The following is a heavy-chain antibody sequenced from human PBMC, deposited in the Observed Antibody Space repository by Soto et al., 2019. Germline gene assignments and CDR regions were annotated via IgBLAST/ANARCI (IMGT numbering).Heavy chain of an antibody. D-gene: IGHD2-21*01. CDR3: AALYWSAVGHLSATCGSDH. V-gene: IGHV1-2*06. Sequence: QVQLVQSGAAVMKPGASVKVSCRASGYTFTAYYMHWVRQTPGQGLEWMGQINPNSGDTKYAQQFQGRVTMTRDTSISTAYMELRRLRSDDRAVYYCAALYWSAVGHLSATCGSDHWGQGTLVTVAS. CDR2: INPNSGDT. CDR1: GYTFTAYY. J-gene: IGHJ5*02.